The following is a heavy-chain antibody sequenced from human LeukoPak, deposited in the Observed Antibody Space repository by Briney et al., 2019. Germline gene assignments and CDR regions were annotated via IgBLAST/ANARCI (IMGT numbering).Heavy chain of an antibody. V-gene: IGHV3-48*03. J-gene: IGHJ6*04. Sequence: GGSLRLSCAASGFTFSSYEMDWVRQAPGKGLEWVSYISSSGSTIYYADSVKGRFTISRDNAKNSLYLQMNSLRAEDTAVYYCAELGITMIGGVWGRGTTVTISS. CDR3: AELGITMIGGV. CDR2: ISSSGSTI. CDR1: GFTFSSYE. D-gene: IGHD3-10*02.